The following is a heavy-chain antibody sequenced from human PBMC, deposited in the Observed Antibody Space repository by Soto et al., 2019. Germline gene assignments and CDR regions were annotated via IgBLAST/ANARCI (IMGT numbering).Heavy chain of an antibody. CDR1: GFTFSAYT. Sequence: QPGGSLRLSCAGSGFTFSAYTMAWVRQAPGRGLKWISGISWNSGSIGYADSVKGRFTISRDNAKNSLYLQMNSLRAEDTALYYCAKDITGGDYGDYADAFDIWGQGTMVTVSS. V-gene: IGHV3-9*01. CDR3: AKDITGGDYGDYADAFDI. CDR2: ISWNSGSI. D-gene: IGHD4-17*01. J-gene: IGHJ3*02.